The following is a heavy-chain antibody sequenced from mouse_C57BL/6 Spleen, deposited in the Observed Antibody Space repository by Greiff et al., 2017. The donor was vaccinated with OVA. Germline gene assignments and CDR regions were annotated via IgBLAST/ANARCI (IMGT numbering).Heavy chain of an antibody. V-gene: IGHV5-17*01. Sequence: EVKLMESGGGLVKPGGSLKLSCAASGFTFSDYGMHWVRQAPEKGLEWVAYISSGSSTIYYADTVKGRFTISRDNAKNTLFLQMTSLRSEDTAMYYCARDGYDHFAYWGQGTLVTVSA. CDR3: ARDGYDHFAY. D-gene: IGHD2-2*01. CDR2: ISSGSSTI. J-gene: IGHJ3*01. CDR1: GFTFSDYG.